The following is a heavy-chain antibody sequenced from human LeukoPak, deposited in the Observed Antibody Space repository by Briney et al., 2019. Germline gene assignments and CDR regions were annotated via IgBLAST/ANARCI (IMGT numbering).Heavy chain of an antibody. CDR1: GYTFTSYY. V-gene: IGHV1-46*01. J-gene: IGHJ4*02. CDR2: INPSGGST. Sequence: ASVKVSCKASGYTFTSYYMHWVRQAPGQGLEWMGIINPSGGSTSYAQKFQGRVTMTRDTSISTAYMELSRLRSDDTAVYYCARAAFWEVGATDLKRDYWGQGTLVTVSS. D-gene: IGHD1-26*01. CDR3: ARAAFWEVGATDLKRDY.